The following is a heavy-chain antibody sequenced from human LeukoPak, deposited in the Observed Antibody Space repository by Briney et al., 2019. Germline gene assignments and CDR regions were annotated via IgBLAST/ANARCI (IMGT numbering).Heavy chain of an antibody. D-gene: IGHD3-3*01. J-gene: IGHJ4*02. CDR1: GFSLSNARMG. CDR3: ARGYYDFWSGRRNFDY. V-gene: IGHV2-26*01. Sequence: SGPTLVNPTETLTLTCTVSGFSLSNARMGVSWIRQPPGKALEWLAHIFSNDEKSYSTSLKSRLTISKDTSNSQVVLTMTNMDPVDTAAYYCARGYYDFWSGRRNFDYWGQGTLVTVSS. CDR2: IFSNDEK.